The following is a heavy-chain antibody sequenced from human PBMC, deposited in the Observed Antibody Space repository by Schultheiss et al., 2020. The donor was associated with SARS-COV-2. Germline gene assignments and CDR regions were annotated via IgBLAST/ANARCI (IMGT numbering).Heavy chain of an antibody. CDR2: IYYSGST. D-gene: IGHD2-15*01. J-gene: IGHJ4*02. CDR3: AREYCSGGRCSDEDY. Sequence: SETLSLTCTVSGGSISSSSYYWGWIRQPPGKGLEWIVSIYYSGSTYYNPSLKSRVTISVDTSKNQFSLKVSSVTAADTAVYYCAREYCSGGRCSDEDYWGQGTLVTVSS. V-gene: IGHV4-39*02. CDR1: GGSISSSSYY.